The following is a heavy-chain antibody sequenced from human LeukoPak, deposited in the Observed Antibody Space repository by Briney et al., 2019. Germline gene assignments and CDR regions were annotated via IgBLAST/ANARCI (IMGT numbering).Heavy chain of an antibody. J-gene: IGHJ6*03. CDR2: ISSSSSYI. D-gene: IGHD3-22*01. Sequence: GGSLRLSCAASGFTFSSYSMNWVRQAPGKGLEWVSSISSSSSYIYYADSVKGRFTISRDNAKNSLYLQMNSLRAEDTAVCYCARGGSMIVVRGYMDVWGKGTTVTVSS. CDR3: ARGGSMIVVRGYMDV. V-gene: IGHV3-21*01. CDR1: GFTFSSYS.